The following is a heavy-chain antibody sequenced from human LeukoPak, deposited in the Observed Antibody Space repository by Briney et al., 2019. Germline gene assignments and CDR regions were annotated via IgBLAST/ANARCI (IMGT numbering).Heavy chain of an antibody. CDR3: ARDGGYCSGGSCYGRYYYYGMDV. J-gene: IGHJ6*02. CDR1: GFTFSSYS. Sequence: GGSLRLSRAASGFTFSSYSINWVRQAPGKGLERVSSISSSSSYIYYADSVRGGFTISRDNAKNSLYLQMNSLRAEDTAVYYCARDGGYCSGGSCYGRYYYYGMDVWGQGTTVTVSS. CDR2: ISSSSSYI. D-gene: IGHD2-15*01. V-gene: IGHV3-21*01.